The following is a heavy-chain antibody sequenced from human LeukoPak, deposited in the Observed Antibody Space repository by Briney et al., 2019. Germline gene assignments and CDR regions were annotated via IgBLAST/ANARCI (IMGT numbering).Heavy chain of an antibody. V-gene: IGHV4-39*01. CDR2: IYSSGST. D-gene: IGHD1-26*01. Sequence: KTSETLSLTCTVSGASISGSGYYWGWIRQPPGKGLEWIGSIYSSGSTYYNASLQSRVTISIETSKNQFSLRLNSVTAADTAMYYCAKSGGYGLIDYWGQGTLVTVSS. J-gene: IGHJ4*02. CDR1: GASISGSGYY. CDR3: AKSGGYGLIDY.